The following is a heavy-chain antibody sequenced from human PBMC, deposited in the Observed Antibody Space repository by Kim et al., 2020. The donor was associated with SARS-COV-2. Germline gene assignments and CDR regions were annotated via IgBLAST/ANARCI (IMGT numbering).Heavy chain of an antibody. CDR3: ATLGSGWYGGYFDY. D-gene: IGHD6-19*01. J-gene: IGHJ4*02. CDR1: GFTFSSYW. V-gene: IGHV3-7*03. Sequence: GGSLRLSCAASGFTFSSYWMSWVRQAPGKGLQWVANIKQDGSEKYYVDSVKGRFTISRDNAKNSLYLQMNSLRAEDTAVYYCATLGSGWYGGYFDYWGQGTLVTVSS. CDR2: IKQDGSEK.